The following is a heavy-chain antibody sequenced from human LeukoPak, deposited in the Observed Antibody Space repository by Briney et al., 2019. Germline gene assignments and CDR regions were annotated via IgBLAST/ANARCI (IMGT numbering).Heavy chain of an antibody. V-gene: IGHV4-38-2*02. Sequence: SETLSLTCTVSGDTISSGYYWGWIRQPPGKGLEWIGSIYHSGSTYYKPSLKRRVTISVDTSKNQFSLKLSSVIAADTAVYYCATGDKPTWGLTWGQGTLVTVSS. J-gene: IGHJ4*02. D-gene: IGHD2-21*02. CDR3: ATGDKPTWGLT. CDR2: IYHSGST. CDR1: GDTISSGYY.